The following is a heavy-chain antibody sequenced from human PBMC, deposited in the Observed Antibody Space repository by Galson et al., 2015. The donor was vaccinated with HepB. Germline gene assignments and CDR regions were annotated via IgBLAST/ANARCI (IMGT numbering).Heavy chain of an antibody. Sequence: LSLTCTVSGDSLTNSNYYWGWIRQPPGMALEWIASIHSTGNTYYKSSLKSRVTISADTSKNHFFLTLTSATAADTAVYYCAGQGPNLHWYFEDWGQGTLVTVSS. CDR2: IHSTGNT. V-gene: IGHV4-39*01. D-gene: IGHD1-1*01. CDR1: GDSLTNSNYY. J-gene: IGHJ4*02. CDR3: AGQGPNLHWYFED.